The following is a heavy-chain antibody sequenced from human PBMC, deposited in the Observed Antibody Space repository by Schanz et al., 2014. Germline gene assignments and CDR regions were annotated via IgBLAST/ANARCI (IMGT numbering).Heavy chain of an antibody. D-gene: IGHD3-22*01. CDR3: AKDHFGHYDSSGCSDCYYYGMDV. J-gene: IGHJ6*02. Sequence: QVQLVESGGGVVQPGRSLRLSCAASGFTFSRNAMHWVRQAPGKGLEWVSIIAKDGRDKYYADSVKGRFTISRDNSKNTLFLQVNSLRAEDTAVYYCAKDHFGHYDSSGCSDCYYYGMDVWGQGTTVTVSS. CDR1: GFTFSRNA. V-gene: IGHV3-30*04. CDR2: IAKDGRDK.